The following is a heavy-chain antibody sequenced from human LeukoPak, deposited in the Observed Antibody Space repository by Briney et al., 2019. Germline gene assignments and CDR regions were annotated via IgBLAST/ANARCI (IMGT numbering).Heavy chain of an antibody. CDR3: AKEGDYYDSSGYPYFDY. Sequence: GGSLRLSCPASGFTFNTYAMSWVRQAPGKGLEWVSAISGGGGTTHYTDSVKGRFTISRDNSKNTLYLQMNSLRAEDTAVYYCAKEGDYYDSSGYPYFDYWGQGTLVTVSS. CDR1: GFTFNTYA. CDR2: ISGGGGTT. J-gene: IGHJ4*02. D-gene: IGHD3-22*01. V-gene: IGHV3-23*01.